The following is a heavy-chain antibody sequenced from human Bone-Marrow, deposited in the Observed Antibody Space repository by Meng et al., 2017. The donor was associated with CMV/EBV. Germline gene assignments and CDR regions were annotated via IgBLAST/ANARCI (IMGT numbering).Heavy chain of an antibody. V-gene: IGHV3-21*01. CDR1: GFTFSSYS. CDR3: ARIIYGMDV. Sequence: ETLSLTCAASGFTFSSYSMNWVRQAPGKGLEWVSSISSSSYIYYADSVKGRFTISRDNAKNSLYRQMNSLRAEDTAVYYCARIIYGMDVWGQGTTVTVSS. CDR2: ISSSSYI. J-gene: IGHJ6*02.